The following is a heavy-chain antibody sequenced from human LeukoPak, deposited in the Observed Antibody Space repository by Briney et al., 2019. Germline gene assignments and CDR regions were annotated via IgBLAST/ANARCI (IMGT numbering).Heavy chain of an antibody. CDR2: IDSGGST. D-gene: IGHD3-10*01. CDR3: ARAGLWFGELLYYFDY. V-gene: IGHV3-66*01. J-gene: IGHJ4*02. CDR1: GSTVSSNY. Sequence: GGSLRLSCAASGSTVSSNYMSWVRQAPGKGLEWVSVIDSGGSTYYADSVKGRFTISRDNSKNTLYLQMNSLRAEHTAVYYCARAGLWFGELLYYFDYWGQGTLVTVCS.